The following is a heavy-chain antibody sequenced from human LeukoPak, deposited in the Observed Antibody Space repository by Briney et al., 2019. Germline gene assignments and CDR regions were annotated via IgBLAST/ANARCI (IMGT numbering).Heavy chain of an antibody. CDR3: ARLFRLGQQLVPNVYYFDY. D-gene: IGHD6-13*01. CDR1: GGSFSGYY. Sequence: PSETLSLTCAVYGGSFSGYYWSWIRQPPGKGLEWIGEINHSGSTNYNPSLQSRVTISVDTSKNQFSLKLSSVTAADTAVYYCARLFRLGQQLVPNVYYFDYWGQGTLVTVSS. V-gene: IGHV4-34*01. CDR2: INHSGST. J-gene: IGHJ4*02.